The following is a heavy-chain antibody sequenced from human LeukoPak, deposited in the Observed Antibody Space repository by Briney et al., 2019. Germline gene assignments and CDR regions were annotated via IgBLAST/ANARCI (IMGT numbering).Heavy chain of an antibody. D-gene: IGHD3-22*01. V-gene: IGHV4-39*07. CDR2: FYFGGST. Sequence: SETLSLTCTVSGGSFSGSNHYWGWIRQPPGKGLEWVGSFYFGGSTYYNPSLKSRLTISVDNSKKQFSLKLRSVTAADTAVYFCSSNNYYDADYWGQGILVTVSS. CDR3: SSNNYYDADY. CDR1: GGSFSGSNHY. J-gene: IGHJ4*02.